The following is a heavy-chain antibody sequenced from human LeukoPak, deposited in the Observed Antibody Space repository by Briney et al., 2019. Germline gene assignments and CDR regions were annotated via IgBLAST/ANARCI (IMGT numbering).Heavy chain of an antibody. CDR2: IYTSGNT. J-gene: IGHJ3*02. CDR3: ARARYRGSTSPIAFDI. D-gene: IGHD2-2*01. Sequence: SEALSLTCTVSGGSISSYYWSWIRQPAGKGLEWIGRIYTSGNTNYNPSLKSRVTMSVDTSKNQFSLKLSSVTAADTAVYYCARARYRGSTSPIAFDIWGQGTMVTVSS. CDR1: GGSISSYY. V-gene: IGHV4-4*07.